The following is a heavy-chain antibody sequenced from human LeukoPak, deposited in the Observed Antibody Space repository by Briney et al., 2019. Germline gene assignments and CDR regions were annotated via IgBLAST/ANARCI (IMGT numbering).Heavy chain of an antibody. D-gene: IGHD3-9*01. CDR2: IYPGDSDT. Sequence: GESLKISCKGSGYSFTSYWIGWVRQMPGKGLERMGIIYPGDSDTRYSPSFQGQVTISADKSISTAYLQWSSLKASDTAMYYCARSSTYYDILTGYYRNWFDPWGQGTLVTVSS. V-gene: IGHV5-51*01. CDR3: ARSSTYYDILTGYYRNWFDP. CDR1: GYSFTSYW. J-gene: IGHJ5*02.